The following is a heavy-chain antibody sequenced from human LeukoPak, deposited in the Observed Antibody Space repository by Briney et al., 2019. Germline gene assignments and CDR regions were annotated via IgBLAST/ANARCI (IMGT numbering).Heavy chain of an antibody. CDR3: ARDRGSFDY. Sequence: PGRSLRLSCAASGFTFSSYAMHWVRQAPGKGLEWVAVISYDGSNKYYADSVKGRFTIPRDNSKDTLYLQMNSLRAEDTAVYYCARDRGSFDYWGQGTLVTVSS. CDR2: ISYDGSNK. V-gene: IGHV3-30-3*01. CDR1: GFTFSSYA. J-gene: IGHJ4*02.